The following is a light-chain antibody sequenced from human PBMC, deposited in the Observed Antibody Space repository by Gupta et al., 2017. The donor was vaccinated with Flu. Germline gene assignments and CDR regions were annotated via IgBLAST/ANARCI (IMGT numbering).Light chain of an antibody. CDR2: GAS. J-gene: IGKJ5*01. CDR1: QSVSSSY. CDR3: QQDGSSPIT. Sequence: EIVFTPSPGTLSLSPGPTATFSCRASQSVSSSYLAWYQQKPGQAPRLLIYGASSRATGIPDRFSGSGSGTDFTLTISRLEPEDFAVYYCQQDGSSPITFGQGTRLEIK. V-gene: IGKV3-20*01.